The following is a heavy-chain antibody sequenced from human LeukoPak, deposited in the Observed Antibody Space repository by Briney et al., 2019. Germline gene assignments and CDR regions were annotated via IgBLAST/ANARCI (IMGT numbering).Heavy chain of an antibody. V-gene: IGHV1-2*02. CDR3: ARADVWGSYRYSY. J-gene: IGHJ4*02. CDR1: GYTFTGYY. CDR2: INPNSGGT. Sequence: ASVKVSCKASGYTFTGYYMHWVRQAPGQGLEWMGWINPNSGGTNYAQKIQGRVTMTRDTSISTAYMELSRLRSDDTAVYYCARADVWGSYRYSYWGQGTLVTVSS. D-gene: IGHD3-16*02.